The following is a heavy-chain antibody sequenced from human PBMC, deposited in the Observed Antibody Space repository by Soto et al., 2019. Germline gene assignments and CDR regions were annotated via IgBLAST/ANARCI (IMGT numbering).Heavy chain of an antibody. CDR2: ISFDGSDK. V-gene: IGHV3-30*18. CDR3: AKDFKPLSPDSYFDY. CDR1: KFTFRSYG. Sequence: QVQLVESGGGVVQPGRSLRLSCVASKFTFRSYGMHWVRQAPGKGLEWVARISFDGSDKYYGESVKGGFTISRDNSKNTLYLQMSSLSAEDTAVYYCAKDFKPLSPDSYFDYWGQGALVSVSS. J-gene: IGHJ4*02.